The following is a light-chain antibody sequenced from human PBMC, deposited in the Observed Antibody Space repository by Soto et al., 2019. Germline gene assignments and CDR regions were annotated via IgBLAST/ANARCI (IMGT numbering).Light chain of an antibody. CDR2: EAS. J-gene: IGKJ1*01. CDR1: QTIRSC. Sequence: DIQLTQSPATLSLSVGDRVTITCRASQTIRSCVAWYQQKPGKAPKLLIYEASCLESGVSSKFGGSGSGTEFTLTISSLQPDDFAIYYCHQYNSHPWTFGQGTKVDIK. CDR3: HQYNSHPWT. V-gene: IGKV1-5*03.